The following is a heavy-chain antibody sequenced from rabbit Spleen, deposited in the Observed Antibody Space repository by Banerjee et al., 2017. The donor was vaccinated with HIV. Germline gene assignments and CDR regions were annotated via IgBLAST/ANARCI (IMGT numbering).Heavy chain of an antibody. J-gene: IGHJ6*01. D-gene: IGHD8-1*01. Sequence: QSLEESGGDLVKPGASLTLTCTASGVSFSFSSYMCWVRQAPGKGLEWIGCIDTGSSGFTYFASWAQGRFTISKTSSTTVTLQMTSLTAADTATYFCARDTGSSFSSYGMDLWGQGTLVTVS. CDR1: GVSFSFSSY. CDR2: IDTGSSGFT. V-gene: IGHV1S40*01. CDR3: ARDTGSSFSSYGMDL.